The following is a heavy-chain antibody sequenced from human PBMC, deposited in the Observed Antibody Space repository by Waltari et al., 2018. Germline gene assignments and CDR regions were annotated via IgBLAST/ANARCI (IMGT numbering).Heavy chain of an antibody. V-gene: IGHV3-21*01. CDR3: ARDAAGSGVFDY. CDR2: IRSSSMYI. J-gene: IGHJ4*02. D-gene: IGHD2-8*02. CDR1: GFTFSSYS. Sequence: EVQLVESGGGLVKPGGSLRLSCAASGFTFSSYSMNWVRQAPGKGLEWVSSIRSSSMYIYYADSGKGRFTISKDNAKNSLYLQRNSLRAEDTAVYYCARDAAGSGVFDYWGQGTLVTVSS.